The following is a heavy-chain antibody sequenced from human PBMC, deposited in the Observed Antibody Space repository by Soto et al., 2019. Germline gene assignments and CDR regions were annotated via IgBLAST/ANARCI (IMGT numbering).Heavy chain of an antibody. D-gene: IGHD2-15*01. J-gene: IGHJ6*02. CDR1: GFNFDDYA. CDR2: ISWNSGSI. CDR3: AKGGEVAATPYYYYGMDV. Sequence: GGSLRLSCAASGFNFDDYAMHWVRQAPGKGLEWVSGISWNSGSIGYADSVKGRFTISRDNAKNSLYLQMNSLRAEDTALYYCAKGGEVAATPYYYYGMDVWGQGTTVTVSS. V-gene: IGHV3-9*01.